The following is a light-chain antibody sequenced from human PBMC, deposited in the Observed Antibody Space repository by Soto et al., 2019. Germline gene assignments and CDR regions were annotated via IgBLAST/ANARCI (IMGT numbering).Light chain of an antibody. Sequence: EVVLTQSPATLSLSPGERSTLSCRASQSVSSSLAWYQQKPGQAPRLLIFDASTRATGIPARFSGSGSETDFTPTISTLEPEDFAVYYCQQRSVWPPSITFGQGTRLEIK. J-gene: IGKJ5*01. CDR1: QSVSSS. CDR2: DAS. CDR3: QQRSVWPPSIT. V-gene: IGKV3-11*01.